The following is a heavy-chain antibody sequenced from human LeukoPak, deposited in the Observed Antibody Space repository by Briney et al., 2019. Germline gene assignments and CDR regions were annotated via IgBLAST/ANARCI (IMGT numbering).Heavy chain of an antibody. CDR2: ITSGGRAI. Sequence: GGSLRLSCAASGFTFSDFYMSWIRQAPGEGLEWVSYITSGGRAIYYADSVQGRFTISRDNARNSLYLQMNGLRAEDTAVYYCASDIVATSGDSWGQGTLVTVSS. CDR3: ASDIVATSGDS. D-gene: IGHD5-12*01. J-gene: IGHJ5*01. V-gene: IGHV3-11*01. CDR1: GFTFSDFY.